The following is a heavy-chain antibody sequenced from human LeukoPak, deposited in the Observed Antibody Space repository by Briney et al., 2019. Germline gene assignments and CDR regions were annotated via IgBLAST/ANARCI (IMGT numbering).Heavy chain of an antibody. J-gene: IGHJ4*02. D-gene: IGHD3-22*01. CDR2: IYSSGSN. CDR1: GGSISSSNYY. Sequence: SXTVSLTCTVSGGSISSSNYYWGWIRQPPGKGVEWIGNIYSSGSNYYNPSLKSRINISVNTNENQFSLKLSSVTAADTAVYYRAVDTSCYYGVVDFDFWGQGTLVTVSS. V-gene: IGHV4-39*01. CDR3: AVDTSCYYGVVDFDF.